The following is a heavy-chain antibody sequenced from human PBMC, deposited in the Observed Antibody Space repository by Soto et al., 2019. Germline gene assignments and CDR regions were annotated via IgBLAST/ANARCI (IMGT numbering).Heavy chain of an antibody. Sequence: ASVKVSCKASGYTFINFGINWVRQAPGQGLEWMGWITPYNGNANYPQKHQDRLTITTDTSTNTAYLELRSLRSDDTAVYFCARVLMFSGGHHHFWGQGTRVTLSS. V-gene: IGHV1-18*04. CDR3: ARVLMFSGGHHHF. CDR2: ITPYNGNA. CDR1: GYTFINFG. J-gene: IGHJ4*02. D-gene: IGHD1-26*01.